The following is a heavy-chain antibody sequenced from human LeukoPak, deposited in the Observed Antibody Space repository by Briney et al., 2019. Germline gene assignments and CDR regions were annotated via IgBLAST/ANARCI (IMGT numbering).Heavy chain of an antibody. D-gene: IGHD2-15*01. CDR2: INAGNGDT. J-gene: IGHJ4*02. V-gene: IGHV1-3*01. Sequence: GASVKVSCKASGYTFTSNTMHWVRQAPGQRLEWMGWINAGNGDTKCSQKFQDRVTITGDTSASTAYMELSSLRSEDTAVYYCARTGRSGGSCYDYWGQGTLVTVSS. CDR1: GYTFTSNT. CDR3: ARTGRSGGSCYDY.